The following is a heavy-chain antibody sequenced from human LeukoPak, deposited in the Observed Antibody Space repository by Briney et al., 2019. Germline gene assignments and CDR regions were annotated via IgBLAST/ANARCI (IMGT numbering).Heavy chain of an antibody. Sequence: GGSLRPSWVASGLTFVTFAMNWVGQAPGKGRGWVSYISSSSSTIYYADSVKGRFTISRDNAKNSLYLQMNSLRAEDTAVYYCATIEWDYYYYGMDVWGQGTTVTVSS. CDR1: GLTFVTFA. CDR2: ISSSSSTI. CDR3: ATIEWDYYYYGMDV. V-gene: IGHV3-48*04. J-gene: IGHJ6*02. D-gene: IGHD1-26*01.